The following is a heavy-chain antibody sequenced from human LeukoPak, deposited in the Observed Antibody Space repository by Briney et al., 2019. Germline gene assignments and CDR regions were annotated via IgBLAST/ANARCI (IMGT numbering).Heavy chain of an antibody. CDR1: GFSFTTYS. V-gene: IGHV3-23*01. Sequence: PGGSLRLSCAASGFSFTTYSMNWVRQAPGKGLEWVSAISSNGGSTYYADSVKGRFTISRDNSKNTLFLQMNSLRAEDTAIYYCARDREGLSSGYDLEYFDYWGQGTLVTVSS. D-gene: IGHD5-12*01. J-gene: IGHJ4*02. CDR3: ARDREGLSSGYDLEYFDY. CDR2: ISSNGGST.